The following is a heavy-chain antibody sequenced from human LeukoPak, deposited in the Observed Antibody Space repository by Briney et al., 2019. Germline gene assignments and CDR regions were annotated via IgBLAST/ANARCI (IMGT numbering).Heavy chain of an antibody. J-gene: IGHJ4*01. D-gene: IGHD2-2*01. Sequence: GGSLRLSCAASGFTFSSYAKSWVRQAPGKGLEWVSAISDSGFGTYYADSVKGRFTISRDNSKNTLYLQMNSLRAEDTAVYYCAKDKFNQPEGLFDYWGQEPWSPSPQ. V-gene: IGHV3-23*01. CDR3: AKDKFNQPEGLFDY. CDR2: ISDSGFGT. CDR1: GFTFSSYA.